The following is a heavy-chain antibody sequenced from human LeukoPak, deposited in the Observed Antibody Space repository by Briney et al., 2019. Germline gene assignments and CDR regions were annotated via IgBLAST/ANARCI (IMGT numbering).Heavy chain of an antibody. Sequence: ASVKVSCKASGYTFTSYDINWVRQATGQGLEWMGWMNPNSGNTGYAQKFQGRVTMTRNTSISTAYMELSSLRPEDTAVYYCARASGGDTMIVVVTNFDYWGQGTLVTVSS. CDR2: MNPNSGNT. CDR1: GYTFTSYD. CDR3: ARASGGDTMIVVVTNFDY. D-gene: IGHD3-22*01. J-gene: IGHJ4*02. V-gene: IGHV1-8*01.